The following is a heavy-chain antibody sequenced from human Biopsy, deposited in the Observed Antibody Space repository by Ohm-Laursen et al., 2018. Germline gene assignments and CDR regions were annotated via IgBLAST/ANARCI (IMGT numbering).Heavy chain of an antibody. CDR1: GYAVNDYF. D-gene: IGHD3-16*01. CDR3: ARDIMNRIAGLVARSDVFDV. J-gene: IGHJ3*01. CDR2: ISPNSGGT. Sequence: SVKVSCKGSGYAVNDYFLHWLRQAPGQGPEWMGWISPNSGGTNYAQKFQGGVTTTTDTSTSTVYLELRRLISDDTAVYYCARDIMNRIAGLVARSDVFDVWGQGTLVTVSS. V-gene: IGHV1-2*02.